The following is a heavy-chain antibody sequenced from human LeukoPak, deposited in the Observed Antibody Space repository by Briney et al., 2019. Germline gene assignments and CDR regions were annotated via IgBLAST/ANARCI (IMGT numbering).Heavy chain of an antibody. J-gene: IGHJ4*02. CDR2: INHSGST. CDR3: ARGRDGYRIVDY. Sequence: SESLPLTCAVYGGSLSGYYWSWIRQPPGKGLEWIGEINHSGSTNYNPSLKSRVTISVDTSKNQFSLKLSSVTAADTAVYYCARGRDGYRIVDYWGQGTLVTVSS. CDR1: GGSLSGYY. D-gene: IGHD5-24*01. V-gene: IGHV4-34*01.